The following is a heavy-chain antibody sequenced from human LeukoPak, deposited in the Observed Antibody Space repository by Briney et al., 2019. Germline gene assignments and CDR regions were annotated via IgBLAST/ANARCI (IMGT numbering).Heavy chain of an antibody. V-gene: IGHV4-39*01. CDR1: GGSISSSSYY. CDR2: IYYSGST. Sequence: SETLSLTCTVSGGSISSSSYYWGWIRQPPGKGLEWIGSIYYSGSTYYNPSPKSRVTISVDTSKNQFSLKLSSVTAADTAVYYCARRANWFDPWGQGTLVTVSS. CDR3: ARRANWFDP. J-gene: IGHJ5*02.